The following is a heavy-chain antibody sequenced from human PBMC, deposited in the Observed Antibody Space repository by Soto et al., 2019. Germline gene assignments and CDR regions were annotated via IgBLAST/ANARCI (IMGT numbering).Heavy chain of an antibody. D-gene: IGHD4-4*01. CDR3: ARETDYRFDP. CDR2: IYYSGST. Sequence: PSETLSLTCSVSGGSINSYWWSWIRQPAGKGLEWIGRIYYSGSTNYNPSLKSRVTISVDTSKNQFSLKLSSVTAADTAVYYCARETDYRFDPWGQGTLVTVSS. J-gene: IGHJ5*02. V-gene: IGHV4-4*07. CDR1: GGSINSYW.